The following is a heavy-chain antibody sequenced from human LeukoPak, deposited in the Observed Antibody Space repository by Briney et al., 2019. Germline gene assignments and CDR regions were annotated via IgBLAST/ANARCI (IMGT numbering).Heavy chain of an antibody. V-gene: IGHV3-7*01. CDR2: IKQDGSEK. Sequence: GGSLRLSCAASGFTFNSYWMSWVRQAPGKGLEWVANIKQDGSEKYYVDSVKGRFTISRDNAKNSLYLQMNSLRAEDTAVYYCARDRSMTTVAYNWFDPWGQGTLVTVSS. CDR1: GFTFNSYW. J-gene: IGHJ5*02. D-gene: IGHD4-23*01. CDR3: ARDRSMTTVAYNWFDP.